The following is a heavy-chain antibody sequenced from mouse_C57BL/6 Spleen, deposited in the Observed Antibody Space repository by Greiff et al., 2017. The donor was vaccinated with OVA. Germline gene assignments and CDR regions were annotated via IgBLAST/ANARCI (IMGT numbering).Heavy chain of an antibody. J-gene: IGHJ2*01. V-gene: IGHV1-22*01. CDR2: INPNNGGT. Sequence: VQLKESGPELVKPGASVKMSCKASGYTFTDYNMHWVKQSHGKSLEWIGYINPNNGGTSYNQKFKGKATLTVNKSSSTAYMELRSLTSEDSAVYYCANWEDYFDYWGQGTTLTVSS. CDR1: GYTFTDYN. D-gene: IGHD4-1*01. CDR3: ANWEDYFDY.